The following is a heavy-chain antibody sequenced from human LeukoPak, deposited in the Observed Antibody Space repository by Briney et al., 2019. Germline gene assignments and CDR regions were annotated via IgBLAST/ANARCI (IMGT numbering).Heavy chain of an antibody. V-gene: IGHV4-34*01. CDR1: GGSFSGYY. D-gene: IGHD1-1*01. Sequence: PSETLSLTCAVYGGSFSGYYWSWIRQPPGKGLEWIGEINHSGSTNYNPSLKSRVTISVDTSKNQFSLKLSSVTAADTAVYYCARVTIQTKLNGLDAFDIWGQGTMVTVSS. CDR3: ARVTIQTKLNGLDAFDI. CDR2: INHSGST. J-gene: IGHJ3*02.